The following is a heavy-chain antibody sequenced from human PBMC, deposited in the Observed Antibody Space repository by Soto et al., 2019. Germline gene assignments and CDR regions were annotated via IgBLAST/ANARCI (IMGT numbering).Heavy chain of an antibody. D-gene: IGHD5-18*01. V-gene: IGHV3-23*01. J-gene: IGHJ4*02. CDR1: GFSFSTYA. Sequence: GGSLRLSCAASGFSFSTYAFSWVRQAPGKGLEWVSHISGNGDSRKYADSVKGRFTVSRDNPKNTLFLQMHSLRVEDTAVYVCAKGGYTSGFRFDDIWGRGTLVTVSS. CDR3: AKGGYTSGFRFDDI. CDR2: ISGNGDSR.